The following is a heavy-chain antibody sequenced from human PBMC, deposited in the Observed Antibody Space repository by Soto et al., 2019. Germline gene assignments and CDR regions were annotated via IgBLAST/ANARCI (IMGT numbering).Heavy chain of an antibody. CDR2: IIYTGST. CDR3: ARDWRVATTVRPDGMDV. J-gene: IGHJ6*02. D-gene: IGHD5-12*01. Sequence: SETLSLTCTVSGGSISSGDFYWTWIRQSPGRGLEWIGYIIYTGSTYYNPSLKSRVSISIDTSANQFSLNLRFVTAADTAVYYCARDWRVATTVRPDGMDVWGQGTSVTVSS. CDR1: GGSISSGDFY. V-gene: IGHV4-30-4*01.